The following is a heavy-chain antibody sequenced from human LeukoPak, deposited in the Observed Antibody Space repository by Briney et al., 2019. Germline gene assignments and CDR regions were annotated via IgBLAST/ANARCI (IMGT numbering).Heavy chain of an antibody. D-gene: IGHD2-2*01. V-gene: IGHV1-2*02. CDR2: INPNSGGT. Sequence: ASVKVSCKASGYTFTGYYMHWVRQAPGQGLEWMGWINPNSGGTNYAQKFQGRVTMTRDTSNSTAYMELSRLRSDDTAVYYCARSQRGIVVVPAAQGGFDYWGQGTLVTVSS. CDR3: ARSQRGIVVVPAAQGGFDY. J-gene: IGHJ4*02. CDR1: GYTFTGYY.